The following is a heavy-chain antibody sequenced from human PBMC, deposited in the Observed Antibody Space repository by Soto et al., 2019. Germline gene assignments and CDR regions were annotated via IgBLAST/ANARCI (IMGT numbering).Heavy chain of an antibody. Sequence: ASVKVSCKASGYTFTSYGISWVRQAPGQGLEWMGWISIYNGNTNYAQKLQGRVTMTVDTSTTTAYMELRSLTSDDRAVYYCAKNGQPPYYYYGMDVWGQGTTVTVSS. CDR1: GYTFTSYG. D-gene: IGHD2-8*01. CDR3: AKNGQPPYYYYGMDV. CDR2: ISIYNGNT. V-gene: IGHV1-18*01. J-gene: IGHJ6*02.